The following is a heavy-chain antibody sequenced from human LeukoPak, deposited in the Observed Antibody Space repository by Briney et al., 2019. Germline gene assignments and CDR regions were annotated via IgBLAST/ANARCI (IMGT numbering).Heavy chain of an antibody. CDR2: IYTSGST. CDR1: GGSISSGSYY. V-gene: IGHV4-61*02. J-gene: IGHJ4*02. CDR3: AREGPYGSGTTL. Sequence: PSETLSLTCTVSGGSISSGSYYWSWIRQPAGKGLEWIGRIYTSGSTNYNPSLKSRVTISVDTSKNQFSLKLSSVTAADTAVYYCAREGPYGSGTTLWGQGTLVTVSS. D-gene: IGHD3-10*01.